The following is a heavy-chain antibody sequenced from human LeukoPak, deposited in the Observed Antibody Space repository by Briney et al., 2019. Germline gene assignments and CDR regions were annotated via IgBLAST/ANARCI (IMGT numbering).Heavy chain of an antibody. Sequence: ASVTVSCTVSGYTLTELSMHWVRQAPGKGLEWMGGFDPEDGETIYAQMFQGRVTMTEDTSTDTAYMELSSLRSEDMAVYYCATGDSYYYGSGSWVYAFDIWGQGTMVTVSS. D-gene: IGHD3-10*01. V-gene: IGHV1-24*01. J-gene: IGHJ3*02. CDR1: GYTLTELS. CDR3: ATGDSYYYGSGSWVYAFDI. CDR2: FDPEDGET.